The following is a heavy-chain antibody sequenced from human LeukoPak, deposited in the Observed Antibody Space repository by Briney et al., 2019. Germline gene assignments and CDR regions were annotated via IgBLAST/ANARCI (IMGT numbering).Heavy chain of an antibody. V-gene: IGHV4-31*03. D-gene: IGHD3-22*01. CDR1: GGSISSGGYY. CDR3: ASTSTIFYYYDSSGYGMDV. J-gene: IGHJ6*02. CDR2: IYYSGST. Sequence: SETLSLTRTVSGGSISSGGYYWSWIRQHPGKGLEWIGYIYYSGSTYYNPSLKSRVTISVDTSKNQFSLKLSSVTAADTAVHYCASTSTIFYYYDSSGYGMDVWGQGTTVTVSS.